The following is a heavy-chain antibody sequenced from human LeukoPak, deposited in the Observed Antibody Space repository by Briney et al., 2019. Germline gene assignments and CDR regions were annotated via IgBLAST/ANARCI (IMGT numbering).Heavy chain of an antibody. J-gene: IGHJ4*02. CDR1: GYTSTGYY. CDR2: INPNSGYT. V-gene: IGHV1-2*02. D-gene: IGHD1-26*01. CDR3: ARDPPQTGTYEFDY. Sequence: GASVKVSCKSSGYTSTGYYIHWVRRAPGQGLEWMGWINPNSGYTNIAQKFQGRVSMTRDTSLTTAYMELSRLRSDDTAVYYCARDPPQTGTYEFDYWGQGTPVTVSS.